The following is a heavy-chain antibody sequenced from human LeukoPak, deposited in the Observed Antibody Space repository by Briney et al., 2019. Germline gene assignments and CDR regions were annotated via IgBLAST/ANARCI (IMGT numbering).Heavy chain of an antibody. D-gene: IGHD6-19*01. CDR3: AREQGAVAAVNWFDP. Sequence: ASVKVSCKASGYTSTGYYMHWVRQAPGQGLEWMGWINPNSGGTNYAQKFQGRVTMTRDTSISTAYMELSRLRSDDTAVYYCAREQGAVAAVNWFDPWGQRTLVTVSS. J-gene: IGHJ5*02. CDR1: GYTSTGYY. CDR2: INPNSGGT. V-gene: IGHV1-2*02.